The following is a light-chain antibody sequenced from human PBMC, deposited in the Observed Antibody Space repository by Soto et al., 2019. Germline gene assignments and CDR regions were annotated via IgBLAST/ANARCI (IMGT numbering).Light chain of an antibody. J-gene: IGLJ1*01. CDR1: SSDVGGFNY. CDR3: NSYTGSSIYV. Sequence: QSVLTQPASVSGSPGQSITISCTGTSSDVGGFNYVSWYQQHPGKAPKLMIYDVTNRPSGVSYRFSGSKSGNTASLTISGLQAEDEADYNCNSYTGSSIYVFGNGTKVTVL. CDR2: DVT. V-gene: IGLV2-14*03.